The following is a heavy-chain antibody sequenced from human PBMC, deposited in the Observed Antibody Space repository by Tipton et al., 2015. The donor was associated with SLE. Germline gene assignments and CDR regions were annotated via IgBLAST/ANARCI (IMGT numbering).Heavy chain of an antibody. D-gene: IGHD6-13*01. J-gene: IGHJ6*03. V-gene: IGHV4-4*07. CDR3: ARIRLIAAAGTGYYYYYMDV. Sequence: TLSLTCTVSGGSISSYYWSWIRQPAGKGLEWIGRIYTSGSTNYNPSLKSRVAMSVDTSKNQFSLKLSSVTAADTAVYYCARIRLIAAAGTGYYYYYMDVWGKGTTVTVSS. CDR1: GGSISSYY. CDR2: IYTSGST.